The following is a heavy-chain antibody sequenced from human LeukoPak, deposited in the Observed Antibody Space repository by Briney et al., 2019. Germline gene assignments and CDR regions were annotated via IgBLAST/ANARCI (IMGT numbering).Heavy chain of an antibody. CDR2: IIPIFGTA. J-gene: IGHJ4*02. V-gene: IGHV1-69*06. CDR1: GGTFSSYA. Sequence: SVKVSCKASGGTFSSYAISWVRQAPGQGLEWMGGIIPIFGTASYAQKFQGRVTITADKSTSTAYMELSSLRSEDTAVYYCARDRGWAGYTYGFYYWGQGTLVTVSS. CDR3: ARDRGWAGYTYGFYY. D-gene: IGHD5-18*01.